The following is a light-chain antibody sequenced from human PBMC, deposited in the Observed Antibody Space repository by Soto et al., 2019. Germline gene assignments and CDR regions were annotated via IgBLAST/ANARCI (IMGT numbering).Light chain of an antibody. J-gene: IGLJ2*01. CDR2: EVT. Sequence: QSALTQPASVSGSPGQSITISCSGTNNDVGNYDYVSWYQQRPGKAPTVIIYEVTNRPSGVSDRFSGSKSGNTASLTISGLQADDEADYYWSSYTGSTTVIFGGGTKLTVL. CDR3: SSYTGSTTVI. V-gene: IGLV2-14*01. CDR1: NNDVGNYDY.